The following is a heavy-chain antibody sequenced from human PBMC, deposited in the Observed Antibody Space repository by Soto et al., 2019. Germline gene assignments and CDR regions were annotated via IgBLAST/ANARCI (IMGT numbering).Heavy chain of an antibody. CDR3: AKDAIAVAVWFAFDI. CDR2: ISWNSGSI. V-gene: IGHV3-9*01. Sequence: GGSLRLSCAASGFTFDDYAMHWVRQAPGKGLEWVSGISWNSGSIGYADSVKGRFTISRDNAKNSLYLQMNSLRAEDTALYYCAKDAIAVAVWFAFDIWGQGTMVTVSS. CDR1: GFTFDDYA. D-gene: IGHD6-19*01. J-gene: IGHJ3*02.